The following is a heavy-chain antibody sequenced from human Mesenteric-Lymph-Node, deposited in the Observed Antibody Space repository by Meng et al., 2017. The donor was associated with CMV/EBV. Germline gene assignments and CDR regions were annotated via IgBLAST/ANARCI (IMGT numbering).Heavy chain of an antibody. J-gene: IGHJ6*02. D-gene: IGHD2-2*03. CDR3: ASGYCSSTSCPGGMDV. Sequence: SVKVSCKASGGTFSSYTISWVRQAPGQGLEWMGRIIPILGIANYAQKFQGRVTITADKSTSTAYMELSSLRSEDTAVYYCASGYCSSTSCPGGMDVWGQGTTVTVSS. CDR2: IIPILGIA. CDR1: GGTFSSYT. V-gene: IGHV1-69*02.